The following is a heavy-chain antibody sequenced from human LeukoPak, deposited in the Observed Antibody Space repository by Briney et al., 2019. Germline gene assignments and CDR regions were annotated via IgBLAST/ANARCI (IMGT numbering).Heavy chain of an antibody. CDR2: IIPIFGTA. V-gene: IGHV1-69*05. D-gene: IGHD6-19*01. J-gene: IGHJ5*02. CDR1: GGTFSSYA. Sequence: ASVKVSCKASGGTFSSYAISWVRQAPGQGLEWMGGIIPIFGTANYAQKFQGRVTITRNTSISTAYMELSSLRSEDTAVYYCARGGGIAVAGNWFDPWGQGTLSPSPQ. CDR3: ARGGGIAVAGNWFDP.